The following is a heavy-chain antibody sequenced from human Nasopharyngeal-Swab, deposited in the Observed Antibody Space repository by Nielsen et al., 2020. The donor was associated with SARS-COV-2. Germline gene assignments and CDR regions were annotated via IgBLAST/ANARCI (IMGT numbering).Heavy chain of an antibody. D-gene: IGHD3-9*01. CDR2: IYYSGST. J-gene: IGHJ4*02. V-gene: IGHV4-39*01. Sequence: WIRQPPGKGLEWIGSIYYSGSTYYKPSLKSRVTISVGTSKNQFSLKLSSVTAADTAVYYCARHPLSYYDILTGYSTFDYWGQGTLVTVSS. CDR3: ARHPLSYYDILTGYSTFDY.